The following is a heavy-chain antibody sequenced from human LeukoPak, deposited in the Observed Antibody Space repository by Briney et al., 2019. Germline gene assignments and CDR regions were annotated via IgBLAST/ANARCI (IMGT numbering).Heavy chain of an antibody. CDR2: TYYRSKWYN. Sequence: SQTLSLTCAISGDSVSSNSAAWNWIWQSPSRGLEWLGRTYYRSKWYNDYAVSVKSRITINPDTSKNQFSLQLNSVTPEDTAVYYCARVGDMITFGGIILEGYFDYWGQGTLVTVSS. V-gene: IGHV6-1*01. J-gene: IGHJ4*02. D-gene: IGHD3-16*01. CDR3: ARVGDMITFGGIILEGYFDY. CDR1: GDSVSSNSAA.